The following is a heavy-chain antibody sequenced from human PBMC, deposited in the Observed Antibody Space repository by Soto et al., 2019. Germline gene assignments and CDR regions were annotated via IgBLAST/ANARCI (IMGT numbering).Heavy chain of an antibody. J-gene: IGHJ4*02. CDR3: AKGGIQLWFLDY. D-gene: IGHD5-18*01. V-gene: IGHV3-23*01. CDR2: ISGSGGST. CDR1: GFTFSSYA. Sequence: EVQLLESGGGLVQPGGSLRLSCAASGFTFSSYAMSWVRQAPGKGLEWVSAISGSGGSTYYADSVKGRFTISRDNSKNALYLQMNSRRAEDTAVYYCAKGGIQLWFLDYWGQGTLVTVSS.